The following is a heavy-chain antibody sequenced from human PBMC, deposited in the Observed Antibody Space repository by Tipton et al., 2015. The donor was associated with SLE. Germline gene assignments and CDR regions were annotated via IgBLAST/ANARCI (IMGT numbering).Heavy chain of an antibody. D-gene: IGHD2-2*01. CDR3: ARDSPGYCSSTSCYMGD. Sequence: SLRLSCAASGFTFSSYWMSWVRQAPGKGLEWVANIKQDGSEKHYMDSLRGRFTISRDNAKNSLYLQMNSLRAEDTAVYYCARDSPGYCSSTSCYMGDWGQGTTVTVS. J-gene: IGHJ6*02. CDR2: IKQDGSEK. CDR1: GFTFSSYW. V-gene: IGHV3-7*01.